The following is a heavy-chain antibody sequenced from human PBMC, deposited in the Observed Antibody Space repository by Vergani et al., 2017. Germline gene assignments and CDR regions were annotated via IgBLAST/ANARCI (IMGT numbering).Heavy chain of an antibody. D-gene: IGHD3-3*01. CDR2: ISSSGSTI. CDR3: ASTDRYDFWSGYSTDY. V-gene: IGHV3-48*03. Sequence: EVQLVESGGGLVQPGGSLRLSCAASGFTFSSYEMNWVRQAPGKGLECVSYISSSGSTIYYADSVKGRFTISRDNAKNSLYLQMNSLRAEDTAVYYCASTDRYDFWSGYSTDYWGQGTLVTVSS. CDR1: GFTFSSYE. J-gene: IGHJ4*02.